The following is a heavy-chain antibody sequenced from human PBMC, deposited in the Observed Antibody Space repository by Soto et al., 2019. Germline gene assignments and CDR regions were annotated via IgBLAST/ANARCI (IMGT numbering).Heavy chain of an antibody. CDR3: AKDRGYSYGYDAFDI. V-gene: IGHV3-23*01. CDR1: GFTFSSYA. J-gene: IGHJ3*02. Sequence: EVQLLESGGGLVQPGGSLRLSCAASGFTFSSYAMTWVRQAPGKGLEWVSAISGSGITTYYAYSVKGRFTISRDNSKNTLYLQMNSLRAEDTAVYYCAKDRGYSYGYDAFDIWGQGTMVTVSS. D-gene: IGHD5-18*01. CDR2: ISGSGITT.